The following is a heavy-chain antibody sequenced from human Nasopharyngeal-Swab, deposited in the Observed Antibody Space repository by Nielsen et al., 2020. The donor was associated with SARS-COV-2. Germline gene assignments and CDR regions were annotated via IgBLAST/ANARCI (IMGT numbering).Heavy chain of an antibody. D-gene: IGHD2-21*01. Sequence: GGSLRLSCAASGFTFSSYAMHWVRQAPGKGLEWVALISYDGSNKYYADSVKGRFTISRDNSKNTLYLQMNSLRAEDTAVYYCARGLSVVVGRRDYFDYWGQGTLVTVSS. J-gene: IGHJ4*02. CDR1: GFTFSSYA. CDR3: ARGLSVVVGRRDYFDY. V-gene: IGHV3-30-3*01. CDR2: ISYDGSNK.